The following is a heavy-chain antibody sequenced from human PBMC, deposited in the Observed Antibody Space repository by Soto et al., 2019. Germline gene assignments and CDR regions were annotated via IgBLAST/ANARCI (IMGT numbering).Heavy chain of an antibody. CDR1: GYTFTGFD. CDR3: ACAVTHLYSFSYVDI. CDR2: ISAYNGNT. J-gene: IGHJ6*03. D-gene: IGHD4-17*01. Sequence: QVQLVQSGAEVKKPGASVKVSCKTSGYTFTGFDISWVRQAPGQGLEWMGWISAYNGNTNYAQQLQGRVTMTTDTSTSTAYVELRRLRADDTAVYYWACAVTHLYSFSYVDIWGKGTTVNVSS. V-gene: IGHV1-18*01.